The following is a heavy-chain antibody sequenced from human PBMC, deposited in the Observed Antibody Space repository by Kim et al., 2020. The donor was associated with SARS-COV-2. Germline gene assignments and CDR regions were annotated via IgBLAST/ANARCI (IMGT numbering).Heavy chain of an antibody. J-gene: IGHJ6*02. CDR1: GGSINRGGFY. Sequence: SETLSLTCNVSGGSINRGGFYWGWIRQSPGEGLDWIGYMDDSGIANYNPSLKSRITISVDTSKKQFSLKVNSVTAADTAVYYCARTVFHGYYFAMDVWGQGTSVTVSS. D-gene: IGHD3-3*01. V-gene: IGHV4-31*03. CDR2: MDDSGIA. CDR3: ARTVFHGYYFAMDV.